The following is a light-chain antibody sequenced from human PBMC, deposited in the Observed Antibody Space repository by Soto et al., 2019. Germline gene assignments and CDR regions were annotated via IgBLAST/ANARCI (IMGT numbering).Light chain of an antibody. J-gene: IGLJ2*01. V-gene: IGLV1-51*02. CDR3: VSWDGSLSAVL. Sequence: QSVLTQPPSVSAAPGQKVTISCSGSSSNIGNNFVSWYQQFPGAAPKLLIYENNKRPSGIPDRFSGSKSGTSATLDITGLPTGDEADYYCVSWDGSLSAVLFGGGTKLTVL. CDR2: ENN. CDR1: SSNIGNNF.